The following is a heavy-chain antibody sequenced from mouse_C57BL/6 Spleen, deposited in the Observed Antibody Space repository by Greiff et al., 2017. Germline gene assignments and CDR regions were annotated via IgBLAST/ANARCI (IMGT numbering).Heavy chain of an antibody. CDR2: ISNGGGST. D-gene: IGHD2-1*01. J-gene: IGHJ4*01. CDR3: ARFSYGNYGGDY. Sequence: EVQVVESGGGLVQPGGSLKLSCAASGFTFSDYYMYWVRQTPEKRLEWVAYISNGGGSTYYPDTVKGRFTISRDNAKNTLYLQMSRLKSEDTAMYYCARFSYGNYGGDYGGQGTSVTVSS. V-gene: IGHV5-12*01. CDR1: GFTFSDYY.